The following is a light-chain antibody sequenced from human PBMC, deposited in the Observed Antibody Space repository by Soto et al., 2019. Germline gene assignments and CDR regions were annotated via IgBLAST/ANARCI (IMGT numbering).Light chain of an antibody. Sequence: LTQPASVSGSPGQSIAISCTGTSSDVGGYNYVSWYQQHPGKAPKLMVYDVSNRPSGVSNRFSGSKSGNTASLTISGLQAEDEADYYCSSYTSSSTYVFGTGTKATVL. J-gene: IGLJ1*01. CDR1: SSDVGGYNY. V-gene: IGLV2-14*01. CDR3: SSYTSSSTYV. CDR2: DVS.